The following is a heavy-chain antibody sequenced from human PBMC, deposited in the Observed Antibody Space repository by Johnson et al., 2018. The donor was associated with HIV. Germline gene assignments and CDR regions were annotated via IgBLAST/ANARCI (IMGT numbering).Heavy chain of an antibody. CDR3: ARAGSSSDDAFDI. CDR2: IYSGGST. Sequence: EVQLVESGGGLVQPGGSLRLSCAASGFTFDYYDMNWVRQVPGKGLEWVSVIYSGGSTYYADSVKGRFTISRDNSKNTLYLQMNSLRAEDTAVYYCARAGSSSDDAFDIWGQGTMVTVSS. V-gene: IGHV3-66*01. J-gene: IGHJ3*02. CDR1: GFTFDYYD. D-gene: IGHD6-6*01.